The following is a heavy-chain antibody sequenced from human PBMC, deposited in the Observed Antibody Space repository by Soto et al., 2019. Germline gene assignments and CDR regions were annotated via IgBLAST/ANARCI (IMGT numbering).Heavy chain of an antibody. J-gene: IGHJ5*02. D-gene: IGHD3-10*01. V-gene: IGHV1-69*06. CDR2: IIPIFGTA. CDR3: ARAITMVRGVIDWFDP. CDR1: GGTFSSYA. Sequence: GASVNVSCKASGGTFSSYAISWVRQAPGQGLEWMGGIIPIFGTANYAQKFQGRVTITADKSTSTAYMELSSLRSEDTAVYYCARAITMVRGVIDWFDPWGQGTLVTVSS.